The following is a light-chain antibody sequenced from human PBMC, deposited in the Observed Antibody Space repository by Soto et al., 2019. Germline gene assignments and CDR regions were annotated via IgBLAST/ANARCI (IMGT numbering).Light chain of an antibody. CDR1: SSDVGYYNY. Sequence: QSALTQSASVSGSPGQSITISCTGTSSDVGYYNYVSWYQQHPGKAPKLLIYDVSNRRSGVSNRFSGSKSGNTASLTISGLQAEDEADYFCSSDTTSYTGGFGGGTKLTVL. V-gene: IGLV2-14*03. J-gene: IGLJ2*01. CDR3: SSDTTSYTGG. CDR2: DVS.